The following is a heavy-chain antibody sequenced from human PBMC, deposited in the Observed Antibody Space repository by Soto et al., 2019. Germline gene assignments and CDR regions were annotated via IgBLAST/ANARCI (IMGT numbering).Heavy chain of an antibody. CDR3: ARDQKYGAFDI. Sequence: GGSLRLSCAASGFPFSSYGMHWVRQAPGKGLEWVAVIWYDGSNKYYADSVKGRFTISRDNSKNTLYLQMNSLRAEDTAVYYCARDQKYGAFDIWGQGTMVTVSS. D-gene: IGHD2-2*01. CDR1: GFPFSSYG. V-gene: IGHV3-33*01. J-gene: IGHJ3*02. CDR2: IWYDGSNK.